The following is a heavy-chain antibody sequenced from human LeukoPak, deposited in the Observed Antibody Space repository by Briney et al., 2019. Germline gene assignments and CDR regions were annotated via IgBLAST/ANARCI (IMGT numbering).Heavy chain of an antibody. D-gene: IGHD1-26*01. CDR2: IYHSGNT. Sequence: SETLSLTCTVSGYSISSGYYWGWIRQPPGKGLEWIGNIYHSGNTNYNPSLKSRVTVSVDTSKNQFSLKLSSVTAADTAVYYCARTPYSGSRGWFDPWGQGTPVTVSS. J-gene: IGHJ5*02. CDR3: ARTPYSGSRGWFDP. CDR1: GYSISSGYY. V-gene: IGHV4-38-2*02.